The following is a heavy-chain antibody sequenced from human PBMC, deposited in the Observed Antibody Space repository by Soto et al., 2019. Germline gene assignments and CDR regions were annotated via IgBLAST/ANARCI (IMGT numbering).Heavy chain of an antibody. D-gene: IGHD3-3*01. V-gene: IGHV4-34*01. Sequence: PSETLSLTCAVYGGSFSGYYWSWIRQPPGKGLEWIGEINPSGSTNYNPSLKSRVTISVDTSKNQFSLKLSSVTAADTALYYCARGGQDFWSGSFDYWGQGALVTASS. CDR1: GGSFSGYY. CDR2: INPSGST. CDR3: ARGGQDFWSGSFDY. J-gene: IGHJ4*02.